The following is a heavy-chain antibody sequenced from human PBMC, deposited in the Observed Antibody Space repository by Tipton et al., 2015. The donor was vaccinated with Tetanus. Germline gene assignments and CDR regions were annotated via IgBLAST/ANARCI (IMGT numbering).Heavy chain of an antibody. J-gene: IGHJ4*02. Sequence: SLRLSCAVSGFTFRSYDMSWVRQAPGKGLEWVSSISTSGGDTYYTDSLKGRFIISRDNAKKSLYLQMNSLRADDTAVYYCVSGSALDYWGQGTLITVSS. D-gene: IGHD5-12*01. CDR2: ISTSGGDT. CDR1: GFTFRSYD. CDR3: VSGSALDY. V-gene: IGHV3-21*01.